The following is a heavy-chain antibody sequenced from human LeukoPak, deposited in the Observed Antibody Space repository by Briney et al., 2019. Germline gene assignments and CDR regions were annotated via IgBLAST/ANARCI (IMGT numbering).Heavy chain of an antibody. V-gene: IGHV3-48*03. J-gene: IGHJ4*02. CDR3: ASLTGTSPYFDY. CDR1: GFTFSSYE. Sequence: GGSLRLSCAASGFTFSSYEMNWVRQAPGKGLEWVSYISSSGSTIYYADSVKGRFTISRDNAKNSLYLQMNSLRAEDTAVYYCASLTGTSPYFDYWGQGTLVTVSS. D-gene: IGHD1-7*01. CDR2: ISSSGSTI.